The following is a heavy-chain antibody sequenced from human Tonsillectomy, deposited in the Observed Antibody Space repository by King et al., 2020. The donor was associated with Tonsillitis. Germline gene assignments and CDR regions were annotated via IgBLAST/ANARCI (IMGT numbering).Heavy chain of an antibody. CDR3: ARGRGSSGAPMAFDY. Sequence: QLVQSGAEVKKPGASVKVSCKASGYTFTSYYMHWVRQAPGQGLEWMGIINPSGGSTSYAQTFQGRVTMTRDTSTRTVYMELSSLRSEDTAVYYCARGRGSSGAPMAFDYWGQGTLVTVSS. CDR2: INPSGGST. CDR1: GYTFTSYY. D-gene: IGHD3-10*01. V-gene: IGHV1-46*01. J-gene: IGHJ4*02.